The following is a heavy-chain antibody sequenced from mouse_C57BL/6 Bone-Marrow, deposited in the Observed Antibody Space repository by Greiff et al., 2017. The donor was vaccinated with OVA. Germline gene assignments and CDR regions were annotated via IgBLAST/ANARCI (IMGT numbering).Heavy chain of an antibody. Sequence: VQLQQSGAELARPGASVKLSCKASGYTFTSYGISWVKQRTGQGLEWIGEIYPRSGNTYYNEKFKGKATLTADKSSSTAYMELRSLTSEDSAVYFCAPDGYYHDYWGQGTTLTVSS. CDR3: APDGYYHDY. CDR2: IYPRSGNT. CDR1: GYTFTSYG. J-gene: IGHJ2*01. D-gene: IGHD2-3*01. V-gene: IGHV1-81*01.